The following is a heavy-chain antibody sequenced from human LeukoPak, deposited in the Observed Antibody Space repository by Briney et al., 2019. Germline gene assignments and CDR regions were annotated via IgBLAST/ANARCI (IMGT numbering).Heavy chain of an antibody. D-gene: IGHD6-13*01. CDR2: TYYRSKWYN. V-gene: IGHV6-1*01. CDR1: GDSVSSNRAA. CDR3: ARDSQHGGSSSWYSFDY. Sequence: SQTLSLTCAISGDSVSSNRAAWNWIRQSPSRGLEWLGRTYYRSKWYNDYAVSVKSRITINPDTSKNQFSLQLNSVTPEDTAVYYCARDSQHGGSSSWYSFDYWGQGTLVTVSS. J-gene: IGHJ4*02.